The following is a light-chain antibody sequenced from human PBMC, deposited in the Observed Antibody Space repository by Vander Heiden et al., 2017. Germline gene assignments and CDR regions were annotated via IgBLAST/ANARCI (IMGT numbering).Light chain of an antibody. CDR2: DVT. Sequence: QSALTQPRSVCGSPGQSVTISCTGTSSDVGGYKYVSWYKHHPGEAPKLMIYDVTKMSSGVPDRFSGSKSGNTASLTISGLQAEDEADYYCCSYAGSYTLVFGGGTKLTVL. CDR1: SSDVGGYKY. J-gene: IGLJ2*01. V-gene: IGLV2-11*01. CDR3: CSYAGSYTLV.